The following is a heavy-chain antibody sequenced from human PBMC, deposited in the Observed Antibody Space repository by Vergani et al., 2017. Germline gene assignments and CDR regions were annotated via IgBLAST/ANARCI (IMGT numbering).Heavy chain of an antibody. D-gene: IGHD1-14*01. CDR1: GFTFSSYA. J-gene: IGHJ6*02. CDR2: ISGSGGRT. V-gene: IGHV3-23*01. CDR3: ARGKTTPTYYYYGMDV. Sequence: EVQLLESGGGLVQPGGSLRLSCAASGFTFSSYAMSWVRQAPGKGLEWVSAISGSGGRTYYADSVKGRLTISRDNSKNTLYLQMNSLRAEDTAVYYCARGKTTPTYYYYGMDVWGQGTTVTVSS.